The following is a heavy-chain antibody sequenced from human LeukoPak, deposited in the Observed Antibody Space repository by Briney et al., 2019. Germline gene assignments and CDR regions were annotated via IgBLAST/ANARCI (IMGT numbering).Heavy chain of an antibody. CDR2: ISNTGGST. D-gene: IGHD2-15*01. CDR3: AQQVVYCSSGSCYFTY. Sequence: PGGSLRLSCAASGFTFSSYWMSWVRQAPGKGLEWVSAISNTGGSTYYADSVKGRFTISRDKSKNTLSLQMNSLRAEDTAVYYCAQQVVYCSSGSCYFTYWGQGTLVTVSS. CDR1: GFTFSSYW. J-gene: IGHJ1*01. V-gene: IGHV3-23*01.